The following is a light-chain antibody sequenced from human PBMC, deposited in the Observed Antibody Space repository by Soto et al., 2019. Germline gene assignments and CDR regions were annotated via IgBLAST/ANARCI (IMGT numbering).Light chain of an antibody. Sequence: QSALTQPASVSGSPGQSITISCTGTSSDVGGYNYVSWYQQHPGKAPKLMIYDVSNRPSGVSNRFSGSKSGYTASLTISALHAEDGADYCCSSYTRSITILVFGEGTHLTVL. J-gene: IGLJ2*01. CDR1: SSDVGGYNY. V-gene: IGLV2-14*01. CDR3: SSYTRSITILV. CDR2: DVS.